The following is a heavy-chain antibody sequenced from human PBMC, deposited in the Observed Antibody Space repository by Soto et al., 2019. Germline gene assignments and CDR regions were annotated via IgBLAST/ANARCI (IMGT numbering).Heavy chain of an antibody. Sequence: QVQLVQSGGEVKKPGASVKVSCKASGYTFINHGISWVRQAPGQGLEWMGWISGHNGKTNYAQKFQGRVTITTVASTSTAFMELRSLRSDDTAVYYCARDSYPLAYFFDYWGQGTLVSVSS. CDR1: GYTFINHG. V-gene: IGHV1-18*04. J-gene: IGHJ4*02. CDR2: ISGHNGKT. CDR3: ARDSYPLAYFFDY.